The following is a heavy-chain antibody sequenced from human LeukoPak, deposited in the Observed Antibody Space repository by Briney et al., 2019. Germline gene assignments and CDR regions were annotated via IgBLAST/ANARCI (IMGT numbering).Heavy chain of an antibody. Sequence: GGSLRLSCAASGFSFSSYGMHWVRQAPGKGLEWVSSTNGGGDYTHYADSVRGRFSISRDNADNTLYLQMSSLRADDTAVYYCSKGANIGGDYGVFDHWGQGTLVTVSS. CDR1: GFSFSSYG. V-gene: IGHV3-23*01. J-gene: IGHJ4*02. CDR3: SKGANIGGDYGVFDH. D-gene: IGHD4-17*01. CDR2: TNGGGDYT.